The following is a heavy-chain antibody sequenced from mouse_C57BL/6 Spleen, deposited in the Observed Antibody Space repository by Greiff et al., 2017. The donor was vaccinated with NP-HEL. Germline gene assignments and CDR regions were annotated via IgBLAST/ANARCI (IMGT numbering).Heavy chain of an antibody. J-gene: IGHJ1*03. V-gene: IGHV1-22*01. D-gene: IGHD2-3*01. CDR1: GYTFTDYN. CDR2: INPNNGGN. Sequence: VQLQQSGPELVKPGASVKMSCKASGYTFTDYNMHWVKQSHGKSLEWIGYINPNNGGNSYNQKFKGKAKLTVNKSSSTAYMELRSLTSEDSAFYYCARIYDGYPWYFDVWGTGTTVTVSS. CDR3: ARIYDGYPWYFDV.